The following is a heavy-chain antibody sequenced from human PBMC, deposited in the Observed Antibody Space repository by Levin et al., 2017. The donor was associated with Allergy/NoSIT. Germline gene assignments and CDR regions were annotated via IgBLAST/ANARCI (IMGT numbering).Heavy chain of an antibody. D-gene: IGHD6-19*01. CDR1: GFTFSTYD. J-gene: IGHJ5*02. V-gene: IGHV3-13*01. CDR3: ARGYTSGLNMGFDR. CDR2: IGTVGDT. Sequence: PGGSLRLSCAASGFTFSTYDMHWVRQAPGKGLEWVSAIGTVGDTYYVDSVKGRFTISREDAKNSLFLQMKSLRAGDTAVYYCARGYTSGLNMGFDRWGQGTLVTVSS.